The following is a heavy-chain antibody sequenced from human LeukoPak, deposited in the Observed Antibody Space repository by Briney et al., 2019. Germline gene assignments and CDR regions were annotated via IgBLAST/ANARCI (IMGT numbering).Heavy chain of an antibody. CDR2: ISGSGNTI. J-gene: IGHJ4*02. V-gene: IGHV3-48*01. CDR3: AKKRVAVAGTHYFDY. D-gene: IGHD6-19*01. CDR1: GFTFSTCN. Sequence: GGSLRLSCAASGFTFSTCNMNWVRQAPGKGLEWVSYISGSGNTIYYADSVRGRFTISRDNAKNSLYLQMNSLRAEDTAVYYCAKKRVAVAGTHYFDYWGQGTLVTVSS.